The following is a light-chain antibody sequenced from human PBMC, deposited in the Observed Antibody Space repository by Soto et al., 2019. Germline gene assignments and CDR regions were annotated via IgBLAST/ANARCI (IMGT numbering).Light chain of an antibody. CDR3: GAWDDSLKGMV. CDR2: SNN. J-gene: IGLJ2*01. Sequence: QSVLTQPPSASETPGQRVTISCSGSSSNIGSNPLSWYQQFPGTAPKLLIHSNNQRPSGGPDRFSGSKSGTSASLAISGLQSEDEADYYCGAWDDSLKGMVFGGGTQLTVL. CDR1: SSNIGSNP. V-gene: IGLV1-44*01.